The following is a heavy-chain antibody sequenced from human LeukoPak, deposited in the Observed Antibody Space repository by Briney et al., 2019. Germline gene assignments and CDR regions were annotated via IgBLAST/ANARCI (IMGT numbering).Heavy chain of an antibody. D-gene: IGHD3-22*01. CDR1: AFSINSWYY. J-gene: IGHJ4*02. CDR2: VYFSGST. Sequence: PSETLSLTCAVSAFSINSWYYWGWIRQPPGRGLEWIGTVYFSGSTYYNPSLKSRVTMSVDPSKNQFSLKVYSVTAADTAVYYCARLGSGYSYFDYWGQGTLVTVS. CDR3: ARLGSGYSYFDY. V-gene: IGHV4-38-2*01.